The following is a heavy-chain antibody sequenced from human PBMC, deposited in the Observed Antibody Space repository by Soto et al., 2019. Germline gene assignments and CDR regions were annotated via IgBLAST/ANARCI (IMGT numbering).Heavy chain of an antibody. V-gene: IGHV3-30*03. D-gene: IGHD5-12*01. Sequence: PGGSLRLSCAASGFNFNSYAMHWVRQAPGKGLEWVAIISDDGSKPDYADSVKGRVTISRDNSRNTLYLQLHSLRAEDTAVYYCTTLISGYVLPLYYYYYGMGVWGQGTTVTVSS. CDR2: ISDDGSKP. J-gene: IGHJ6*02. CDR1: GFNFNSYA. CDR3: TTLISGYVLPLYYYYYGMGV.